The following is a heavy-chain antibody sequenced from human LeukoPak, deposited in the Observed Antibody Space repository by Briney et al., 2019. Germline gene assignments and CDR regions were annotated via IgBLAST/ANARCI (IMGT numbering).Heavy chain of an antibody. J-gene: IGHJ4*02. V-gene: IGHV1-69*04. CDR2: IIPILGIA. CDR3: AREVRGVTGFDY. Sequence: SVKVSCKASGGTFSSYTISWVRQAPGQGLEWMGRIIPILGIANYAQKFQGRVTITADKSTSTAYMELSSLRSEDTDVYYCAREVRGVTGFDYWGQGTLVTVSS. CDR1: GGTFSSYT. D-gene: IGHD3-10*01.